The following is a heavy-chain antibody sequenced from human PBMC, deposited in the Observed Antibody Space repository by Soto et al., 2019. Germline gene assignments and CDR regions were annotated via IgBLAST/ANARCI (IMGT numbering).Heavy chain of an antibody. CDR1: GFTFSNAW. J-gene: IGHJ6*02. CDR2: IKSKTDGGTT. CDR3: TTTGGLLRYFRYGMDV. V-gene: IGHV3-15*01. Sequence: GGSLRLSCAASGFTFSNAWMSWVRQAPGKGLEWVGRIKSKTDGGTTDYAAPVKGRFTISRDDSKNTLYLQMNSLKTEDTAVYYCTTTGGLLRYFRYGMDVWGQGTTVTVSS. D-gene: IGHD3-9*01.